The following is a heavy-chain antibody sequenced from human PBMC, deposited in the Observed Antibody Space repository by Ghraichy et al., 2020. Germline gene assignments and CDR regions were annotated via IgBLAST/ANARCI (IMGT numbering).Heavy chain of an antibody. CDR2: IYHSGST. Sequence: SETLSLTCAVSGGSISSSNWWSWVRQPPGKGLEWIGEIYHSGSTNYNPSLKSRVTISVDKSKNQFSLKLSSVTAADTAVYYCARFGGYFAGGIYYYYGMDVWGQGTTVTVSS. CDR1: GGSISSSNW. V-gene: IGHV4-4*02. CDR3: ARFGGYFAGGIYYYYGMDV. J-gene: IGHJ6*02. D-gene: IGHD3-9*01.